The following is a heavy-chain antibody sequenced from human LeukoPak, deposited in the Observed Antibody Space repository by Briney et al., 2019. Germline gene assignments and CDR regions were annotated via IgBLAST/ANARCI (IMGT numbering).Heavy chain of an antibody. CDR2: IKQDGSEK. CDR3: ASLKNSGWGNAFHF. J-gene: IGHJ3*01. D-gene: IGHD6-19*01. Sequence: GGSLRLSCAASGFTFSSYWMSWVRQAPGKGLEWVANIKQDGSEKYYVDSVKGRFTISRDNAKNSLYLQMNSLRAEDTALYYCASLKNSGWGNAFHFWGQGTMVTVSS. CDR1: GFTFSSYW. V-gene: IGHV3-7*01.